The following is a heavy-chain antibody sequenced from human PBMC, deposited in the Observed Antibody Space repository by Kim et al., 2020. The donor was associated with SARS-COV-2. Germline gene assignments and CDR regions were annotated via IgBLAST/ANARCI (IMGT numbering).Heavy chain of an antibody. CDR3: AKVPQVTMVRGLFHEFFYCDF. CDR1: GFTFNNYA. CDR2: ISGSGGSS. V-gene: IGHV3-23*01. D-gene: IGHD3-10*01. Sequence: GGSLRLSCAASGFTFNNYAMNWVRQAPGKGLEWVSGISGSGGSSFYADSVKGRFTISRDNSKNTLYLHLNSLRVEDTAVYFCAKVPQVTMVRGLFHEFFYCDFWGQGTLVTVSS. J-gene: IGHJ4*02.